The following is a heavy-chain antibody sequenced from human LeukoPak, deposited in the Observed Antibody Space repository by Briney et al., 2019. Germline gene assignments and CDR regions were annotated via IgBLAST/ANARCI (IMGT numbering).Heavy chain of an antibody. D-gene: IGHD5-18*01. CDR3: AKDTASSWWYFDL. CDR1: GFTFSSYA. J-gene: IGHJ2*01. V-gene: IGHV3-23*01. Sequence: GGSLRLSCAASGFTFSSYAMSWPRQAPGKGLEGVSAITGRGGSTYYADSVKGRFTISRDNSKNTLYLQMSSLRAEDTAVYYCAKDTASSWWYFDLWGRGTLVTVSS. CDR2: ITGRGGST.